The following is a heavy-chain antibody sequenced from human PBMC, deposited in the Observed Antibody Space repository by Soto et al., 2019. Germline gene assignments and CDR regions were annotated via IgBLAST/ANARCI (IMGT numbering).Heavy chain of an antibody. J-gene: IGHJ5*02. CDR3: ARERWASGSRWFDP. D-gene: IGHD6-19*01. V-gene: IGHV1-3*05. Sequence: QVQLVQSGAEEKKPGASVKVSCKVSGYTFISYSMHWVRQAPGQRLEWRVWINVGNGNTKYSQKIQGRVTITIDTSASTGYMELSSLRSEDTAVYYCARERWASGSRWFDPWGQGTLVTVSS. CDR2: INVGNGNT. CDR1: GYTFISYS.